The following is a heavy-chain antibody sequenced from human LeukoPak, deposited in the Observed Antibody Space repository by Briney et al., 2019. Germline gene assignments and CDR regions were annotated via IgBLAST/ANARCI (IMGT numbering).Heavy chain of an antibody. CDR1: GGTFGSYT. V-gene: IGHV1-69*02. CDR2: IIPILGIA. J-gene: IGHJ5*02. Sequence: GASVKVSCKASGGTFGSYTISWVRQAPGQGLEWMGRIIPILGIANYARKFQGRVTITADKSTSTAYMELSSLRSEDTAVYYCARWSLGSSGTNWFDPWGQGTLVTVSS. D-gene: IGHD6-19*01. CDR3: ARWSLGSSGTNWFDP.